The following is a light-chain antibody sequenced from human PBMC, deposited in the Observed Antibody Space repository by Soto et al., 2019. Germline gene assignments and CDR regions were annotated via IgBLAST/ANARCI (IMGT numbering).Light chain of an antibody. Sequence: QSVLTQPASVSGSPGQSITISCTGTSSEVGSYNLVSWYRQHPGKAPKLMIYEVSKRPSGVSNRFSGSKSGNTASLTISGLQAEDEADYYCCSYAGSSTYYVFGTGTKVTVL. CDR1: SSEVGSYNL. CDR3: CSYAGSSTYYV. J-gene: IGLJ1*01. CDR2: EVS. V-gene: IGLV2-23*02.